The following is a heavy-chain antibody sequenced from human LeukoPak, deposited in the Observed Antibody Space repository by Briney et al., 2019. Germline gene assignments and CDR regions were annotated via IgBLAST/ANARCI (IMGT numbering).Heavy chain of an antibody. Sequence: PGGSLRLSCAASGFTFSTYSMNWVRQAPGKGLEWVSSITSSGSHTYYADSVKGRFTISRDNAQNSLYLQMNSLRAEDTAVYYCARGSGYSYGRYYFDYWGQGTLVTVSS. V-gene: IGHV3-21*01. CDR3: ARGSGYSYGRYYFDY. CDR2: ITSSGSHT. D-gene: IGHD5-18*01. CDR1: GFTFSTYS. J-gene: IGHJ4*02.